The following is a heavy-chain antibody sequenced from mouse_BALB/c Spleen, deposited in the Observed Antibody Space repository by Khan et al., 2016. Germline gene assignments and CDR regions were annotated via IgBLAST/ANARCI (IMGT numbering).Heavy chain of an antibody. V-gene: IGHV14-3*02. CDR3: ASRLAY. J-gene: IGHJ3*01. Sequence: VQLQQSGAELVKPGASVKLSCTASVFNIKDTYMHWVKQRPEQGLEWIGRIDPANGNTKYDPKFQGKATITADTSSNTAYLQLSSLTSEDTAVYYCASRLAYWGQGTLVTVSA. CDR1: VFNIKDTY. CDR2: IDPANGNT.